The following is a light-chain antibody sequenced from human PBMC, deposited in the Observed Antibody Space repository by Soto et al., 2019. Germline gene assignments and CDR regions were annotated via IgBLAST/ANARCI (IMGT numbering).Light chain of an antibody. CDR1: QTVASNY. CDR3: QQYTNSRWT. V-gene: IGKV3-20*01. CDR2: GAS. J-gene: IGKJ1*01. Sequence: ETVLTQSPGTLSLSPGERVTLSCRASQTVASNYFAWYQQRPGQAPRLLMNGASTRATGVPDRFSGSGSGTDFTLTISSLEPEDFAVYYCQQYTNSRWTFGQGTKVDIK.